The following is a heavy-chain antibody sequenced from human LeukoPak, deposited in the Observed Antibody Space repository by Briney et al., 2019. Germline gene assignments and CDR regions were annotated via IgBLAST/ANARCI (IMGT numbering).Heavy chain of an antibody. CDR2: VSVNGGTT. D-gene: IGHD3-10*01. Sequence: PGGSLRLSCAASGITFSSCALSWVRQAPGKGLEWVSTVSVNGGTTYYADSVKGRFTISRDNSKNTLYLQMNSLRAEDTAVYFCAKELHGSGNYAFDYWGQGTPVTVSS. J-gene: IGHJ4*02. CDR3: AKELHGSGNYAFDY. V-gene: IGHV3-23*01. CDR1: GITFSSCA.